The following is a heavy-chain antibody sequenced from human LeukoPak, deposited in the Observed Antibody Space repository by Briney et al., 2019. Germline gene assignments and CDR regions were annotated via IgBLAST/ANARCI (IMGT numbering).Heavy chain of an antibody. CDR3: ARSASSSWFYFDY. Sequence: TSETLSLTCTVSGYSISSGYYWGWIRQPPGKGLEWIGSIYHSGSTYYNPSLKSRVTMSVDTSKNQFSLKLSSVTAADTAVYYCARSASSSWFYFDYWGQGTLVTVSS. D-gene: IGHD6-13*01. CDR2: IYHSGST. J-gene: IGHJ4*02. CDR1: GYSISSGYY. V-gene: IGHV4-38-2*02.